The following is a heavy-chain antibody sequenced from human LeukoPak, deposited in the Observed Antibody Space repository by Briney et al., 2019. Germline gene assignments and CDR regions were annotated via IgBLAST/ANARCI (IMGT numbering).Heavy chain of an antibody. CDR2: IKQDGSTK. CDR3: TTVIGMGPELGLMFDY. J-gene: IGHJ4*02. D-gene: IGHD7-27*01. Sequence: GGSLRLSCAASGFTFSSFWMSWVRQAPGKGLEWVANIKQDGSTKYYVDSVKGRFTISRDNVKNSLYLQMNSLKTEDTAVYYCTTVIGMGPELGLMFDYWGQGTLVTVSS. V-gene: IGHV3-7*03. CDR1: GFTFSSFW.